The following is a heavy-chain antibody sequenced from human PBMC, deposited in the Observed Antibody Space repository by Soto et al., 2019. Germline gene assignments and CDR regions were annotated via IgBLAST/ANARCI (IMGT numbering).Heavy chain of an antibody. Sequence: SVKVSCKASGGTFSSYAISWVRQAPGQGLEWMGGIIPIFGTANYAQKFQGRVTITADESTSTAYMELSSLRSEDTAVYYCARDPYYGSGSKIEIYYYYGMDVWGQGTTVTVSS. CDR3: ARDPYYGSGSKIEIYYYYGMDV. V-gene: IGHV1-69*13. J-gene: IGHJ6*02. D-gene: IGHD3-10*01. CDR1: GGTFSSYA. CDR2: IIPIFGTA.